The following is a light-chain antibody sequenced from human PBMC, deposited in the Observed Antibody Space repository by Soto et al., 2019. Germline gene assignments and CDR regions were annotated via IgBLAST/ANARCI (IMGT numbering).Light chain of an antibody. CDR1: QSVSSSY. Sequence: EIVLTQSPGTLSLSPGERATLSCRGSQSVSSSYLAWYQQKPGQAPRLLIYGASNRATGIPDRFSGSGSGTDFTLTISRLEPEDFAVYYCQHYFDSLWTFGQGTKVEIK. J-gene: IGKJ1*01. CDR3: QHYFDSLWT. V-gene: IGKV3-20*01. CDR2: GAS.